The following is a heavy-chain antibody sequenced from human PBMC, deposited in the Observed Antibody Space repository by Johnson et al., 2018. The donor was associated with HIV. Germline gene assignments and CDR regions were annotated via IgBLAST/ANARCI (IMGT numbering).Heavy chain of an antibody. D-gene: IGHD6-13*01. CDR3: ARGGEYSSSLYAFDI. J-gene: IGHJ3*02. CDR2: IYSGGST. Sequence: EVQLVESGGGLVQPGGSLRLSCAASRFIFSDYYMSWIRQAPGKGLEWVSVIYSGGSTYYADSVKGRFTISRDNSKNTLYLQMNSLRAEDTAVYYCARGGEYSSSLYAFDIWGQGTMVTVSS. CDR1: RFIFSDYY. V-gene: IGHV3-66*02.